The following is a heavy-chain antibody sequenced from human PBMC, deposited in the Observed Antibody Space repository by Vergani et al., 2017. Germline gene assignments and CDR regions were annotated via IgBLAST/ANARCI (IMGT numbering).Heavy chain of an antibody. CDR1: GFTFTSSA. D-gene: IGHD3-16*01. CDR2: IVVGSGNT. V-gene: IGHV1-58*02. Sequence: QMQLVQSGPEVKKPGTSVKVSCKASGFTFTSSAMQWVRQARGQRLEWIGWIVVGSGNTNYAQKFQERVTITRDMSTSPAYMELSSLRSEDTAVYYCAADWGLGLGELVDAFDIWGQGTMVTVSS. CDR3: AADWGLGLGELVDAFDI. J-gene: IGHJ3*02.